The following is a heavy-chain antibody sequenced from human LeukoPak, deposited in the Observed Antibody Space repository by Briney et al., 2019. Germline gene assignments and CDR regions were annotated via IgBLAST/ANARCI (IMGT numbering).Heavy chain of an antibody. D-gene: IGHD2-2*02. CDR2: IYYSGST. J-gene: IGHJ3*02. V-gene: IGHV4-39*01. Sequence: PSETLSLTCTVSGGSLSSSSYYWGWIRQPPGKGLEWIGSIYYSGSTYYNPSLKSRVTISVDTSKNQFSLKLSSVTAADTAVYYCAQGADYTYAFDIWGQGTMVTVSS. CDR3: AQGADYTYAFDI. CDR1: GGSLSSSSYY.